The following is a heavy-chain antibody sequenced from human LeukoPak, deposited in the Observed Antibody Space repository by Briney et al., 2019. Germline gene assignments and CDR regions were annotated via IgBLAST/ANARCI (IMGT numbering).Heavy chain of an antibody. CDR2: ISYDGSNK. J-gene: IGHJ4*02. CDR1: GFTFSSYA. D-gene: IGHD3-22*01. V-gene: IGHV3-30-3*01. CDR3: ARGRVVVINPPGGY. Sequence: PGGSLRLSCAASGFTFSSYAMHWVRQAPGKGLEWVAAISYDGSNKYYADSVKGRLTISRDNSKNTLYLQMNSLRAEDTAVYYCARGRVVVINPPGGYWGQGTLVTVSS.